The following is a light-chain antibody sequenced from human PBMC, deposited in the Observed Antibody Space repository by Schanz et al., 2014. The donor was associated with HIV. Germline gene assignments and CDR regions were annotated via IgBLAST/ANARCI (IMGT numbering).Light chain of an antibody. Sequence: EIVMTQSPATLSVSPGERATLSCRASQSVSSNLAWYQQKPGQAPRLLIYGASTRATGIPARFSGSGSGTEFTLTISRLEPEDFAMYYCQLYDTSPLFSFGPGTKVEIK. V-gene: IGKV3-15*01. CDR2: GAS. J-gene: IGKJ3*01. CDR3: QLYDTSPLFS. CDR1: QSVSSN.